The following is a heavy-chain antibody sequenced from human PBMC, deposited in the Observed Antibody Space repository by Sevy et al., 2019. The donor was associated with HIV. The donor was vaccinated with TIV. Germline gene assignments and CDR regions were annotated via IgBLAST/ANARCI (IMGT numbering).Heavy chain of an antibody. J-gene: IGHJ5*02. CDR2: ISAYNGNT. CDR1: GYTFTSYG. V-gene: IGHV1-18*04. D-gene: IGHD2-15*01. Sequence: ASVKVSCKASGYTFTSYGISWVRQAPGQGLEWMGWISAYNGNTNYAQKLQGRVTMTTDTSTSTAYMELRSVRSDDTAVYYCALTDCSGGSCYSEFDPWGQGTLVTVSS. CDR3: ALTDCSGGSCYSEFDP.